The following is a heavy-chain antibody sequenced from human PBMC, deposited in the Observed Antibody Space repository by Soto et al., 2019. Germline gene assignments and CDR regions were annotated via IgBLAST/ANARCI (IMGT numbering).Heavy chain of an antibody. CDR2: IWYDGSNK. CDR3: ARDWDDSHKGVLDY. CDR1: GFTFSSYG. V-gene: IGHV3-33*01. J-gene: IGHJ4*02. Sequence: QVQLVESGGGVVQPGRSLRLSCAASGFTFSSYGMHWVRQAPGKGLEWVAVIWYDGSNKYYADCVKGRFTISRDNSKNTLYLQMNSLRAEDTAVYYCARDWDDSHKGVLDYWGQGTLVTVSS. D-gene: IGHD1-1*01.